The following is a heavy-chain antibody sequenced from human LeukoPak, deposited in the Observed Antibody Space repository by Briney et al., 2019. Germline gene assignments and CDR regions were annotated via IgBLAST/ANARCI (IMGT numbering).Heavy chain of an antibody. Sequence: GAAVKVSCKASGYTFTSYAMHWVRQAPGQRLEWMGWINAGNGNTKYSQKFQGRVTITRDTSASTAYMELSSLRSEDTAVYYCARAYPIFGVVNTPAFYFDYWGQGTLVTVSS. J-gene: IGHJ4*02. CDR1: GYTFTSYA. V-gene: IGHV1-3*01. CDR3: ARAYPIFGVVNTPAFYFDY. CDR2: INAGNGNT. D-gene: IGHD3-3*01.